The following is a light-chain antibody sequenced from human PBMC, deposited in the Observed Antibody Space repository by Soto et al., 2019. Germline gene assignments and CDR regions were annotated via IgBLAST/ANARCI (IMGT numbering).Light chain of an antibody. V-gene: IGKV1-5*03. CDR3: QRYDSYPLT. CDR1: QSISTS. J-gene: IGKJ4*01. CDR2: KAS. Sequence: DIQMTQSPSTLSASVGDRVTITCRASQSISTSLAWYQQKPGKAPKVLIYKASTLESGVPSRFSGSGSGTEFTLTISSLQPDDFATYYCQRYDSYPLTLGGGTKVEIK.